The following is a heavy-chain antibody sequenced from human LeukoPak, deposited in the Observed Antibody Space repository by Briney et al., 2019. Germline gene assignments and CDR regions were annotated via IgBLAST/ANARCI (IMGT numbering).Heavy chain of an antibody. Sequence: GGSLRLSCAASGFTFSSYGMHWVRQAPGKGLEWVAVISYDGSNKYYADSVKGRFTISRDNSKNTLYLQMNSLRAEDTAVYYCAKVVGATIDAFDIWGQGTMVTVSS. CDR3: AKVVGATIDAFDI. V-gene: IGHV3-30*18. CDR1: GFTFSSYG. D-gene: IGHD1-26*01. J-gene: IGHJ3*02. CDR2: ISYDGSNK.